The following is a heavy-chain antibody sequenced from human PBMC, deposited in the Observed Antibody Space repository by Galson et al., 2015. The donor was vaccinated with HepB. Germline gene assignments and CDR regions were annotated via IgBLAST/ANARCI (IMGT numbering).Heavy chain of an antibody. J-gene: IGHJ4*02. CDR2: ISTSSSFT. CDR3: ARVKVAYGLGTRLGDTAYYFDH. D-gene: IGHD3-10*01. V-gene: IGHV3-11*06. CDR1: GFIFNDYY. Sequence: SLRLSCAASGFIFNDYYMGWIRQAPGKGLEWLSFISTSSSFTDNADSVTGRFTISRDNAKNSLYLQMNSVRAEDTAVYYCARVKVAYGLGTRLGDTAYYFDHWGQGTLVAVSS.